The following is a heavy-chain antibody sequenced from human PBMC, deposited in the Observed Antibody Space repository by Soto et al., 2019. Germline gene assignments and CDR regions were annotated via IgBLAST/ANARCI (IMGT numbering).Heavy chain of an antibody. D-gene: IGHD6-13*01. V-gene: IGHV2-5*02. CDR2: IYWDDDK. CDR1: GFSLSTSGVG. CDR3: APSGYSSSWYNDNWFDP. Sequence: QITLKESGPTLVKPTQTLTLTCTFSGFSLSTSGVGVGWIRQPPGKALEWLALIYWDDDKRYSPSLKSRLTITKDTSKNQVVLTMTNMDPVDTATYYCAPSGYSSSWYNDNWFDPWGQGTLVTVSS. J-gene: IGHJ5*02.